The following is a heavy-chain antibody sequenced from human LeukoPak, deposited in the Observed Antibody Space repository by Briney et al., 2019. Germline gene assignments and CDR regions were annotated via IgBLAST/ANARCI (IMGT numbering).Heavy chain of an antibody. Sequence: ASVKVSCKASGYTFTSYDINWVRQATGQGLEWMGRINPNSGGTNYAQKFQGRVTMTRDTSISTAYMELSRLRSDDTAVYYCARVPRIAAAGTGGHNWFDPWGQGTLVTVSS. J-gene: IGHJ5*02. CDR3: ARVPRIAAAGTGGHNWFDP. V-gene: IGHV1-2*06. CDR1: GYTFTSYD. D-gene: IGHD6-13*01. CDR2: INPNSGGT.